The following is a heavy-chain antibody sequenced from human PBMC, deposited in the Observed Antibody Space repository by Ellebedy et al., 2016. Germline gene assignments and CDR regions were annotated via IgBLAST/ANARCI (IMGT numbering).Heavy chain of an antibody. CDR2: ISGDAENT. Sequence: GGSLRLXCAVSGFSFDSYAMDWVRQAPGKGLEWVATISGDAENTYYATSVKGRFTISRDNSKSTLYLQMNSLRAEDTAVYYCAKDKGYASSWYFDHWGQGSLVTVSS. D-gene: IGHD2-2*01. CDR1: GFSFDSYA. CDR3: AKDKGYASSWYFDH. V-gene: IGHV3-23*01. J-gene: IGHJ4*02.